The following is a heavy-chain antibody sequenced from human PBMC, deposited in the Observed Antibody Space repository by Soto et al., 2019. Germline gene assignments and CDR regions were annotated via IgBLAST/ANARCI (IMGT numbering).Heavy chain of an antibody. V-gene: IGHV5-10-1*01. Sequence: GESLKISCKGSGYSFTSYWISWVRQMPGKGLEWMGRIDPSDSYTNYSPSFQGHVTISADKSISTAYLQWSSLKASDTAMYYCASSRQGRSITGTTLGAFDIWGQGTMVTVSS. CDR2: IDPSDSYT. J-gene: IGHJ3*02. CDR3: ASSRQGRSITGTTLGAFDI. CDR1: GYSFTSYW. D-gene: IGHD1-7*01.